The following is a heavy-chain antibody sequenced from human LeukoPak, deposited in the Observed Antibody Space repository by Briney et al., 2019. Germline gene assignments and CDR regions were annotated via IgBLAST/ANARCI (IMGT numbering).Heavy chain of an antibody. V-gene: IGHV1-2*02. J-gene: IGHJ6*03. D-gene: IGHD1-1*01. Sequence: ASLKVSCKASGYTFTDYYIHWVRQAPGQGLEWMGWINPNSGGTNYAQKFQGRVTMTRDTSISTAYMELSRLRSDDTAVYYCARRYGRDYYYYMDVWGKGTTVTVSS. CDR2: INPNSGGT. CDR3: ARRYGRDYYYYMDV. CDR1: GYTFTDYY.